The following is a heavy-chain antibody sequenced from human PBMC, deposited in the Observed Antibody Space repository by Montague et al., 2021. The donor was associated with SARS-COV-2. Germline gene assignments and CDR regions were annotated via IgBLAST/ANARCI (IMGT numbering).Heavy chain of an antibody. CDR1: GYTFTSYG. D-gene: IGHD3-9*01. CDR2: ISAYNGNT. Sequence: SVRVSCKASGYTFTSYGISWVRQAPGQGLEWMGWISAYNGNTNYAQKLQDRVTMTTDTSTSTAYMELRSLRSDDTAVYYCARNLFSYYDILTGYPYNWFDPWGQGTLVTVSS. V-gene: IGHV1-18*01. J-gene: IGHJ5*02. CDR3: ARNLFSYYDILTGYPYNWFDP.